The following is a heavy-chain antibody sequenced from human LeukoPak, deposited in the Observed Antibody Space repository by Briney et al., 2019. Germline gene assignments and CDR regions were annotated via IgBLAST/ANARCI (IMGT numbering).Heavy chain of an antibody. CDR2: MNPNSGNT. J-gene: IGHJ3*02. Sequence: ASVKVSCKASGYTFTCYDINWVRQATGQGLEWMGWMNPNSGNTGYAQKFQGRVTMTRNTSISTAYMELSSLRSEDTAVYYCARGVRYYYDSSGKRPHDAFDIWGQGTMVTVSS. V-gene: IGHV1-8*01. D-gene: IGHD3-22*01. CDR1: GYTFTCYD. CDR3: ARGVRYYYDSSGKRPHDAFDI.